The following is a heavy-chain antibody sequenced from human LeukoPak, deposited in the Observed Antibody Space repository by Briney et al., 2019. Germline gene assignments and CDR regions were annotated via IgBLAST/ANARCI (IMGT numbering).Heavy chain of an antibody. V-gene: IGHV4-30-4*01. CDR2: SYCSGST. CDR1: GGSISSGDYY. J-gene: IGHJ2*01. CDR3: ARDLTVAAAGLNWYFDL. Sequence: SSEPLSLTCTVSGGSISSGDYYWSWIPQPPGKGLEWIGYSYCSGSTYYNPSLKCRVTISVDTSKNQFSLKLSSVTAADTAVYYCARDLTVAAAGLNWYFDLWGRGTLVTVSS. D-gene: IGHD6-13*01.